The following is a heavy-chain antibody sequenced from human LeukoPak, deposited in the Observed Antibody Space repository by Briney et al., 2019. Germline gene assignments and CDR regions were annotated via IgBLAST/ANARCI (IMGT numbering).Heavy chain of an antibody. D-gene: IGHD3-22*01. CDR2: ISSSSTI. V-gene: IGHV3-48*01. Sequence: PGGSLRLSCAASGFTFSSYSMNWARQAPGKGLEWVSYISSSSTIYYADSVKGRFTISRDNAKNSLYLQMNSLRAEDTAVYYCARLRPPSSGYYYAFDYWGQGTLVTVSS. CDR1: GFTFSSYS. CDR3: ARLRPPSSGYYYAFDY. J-gene: IGHJ4*02.